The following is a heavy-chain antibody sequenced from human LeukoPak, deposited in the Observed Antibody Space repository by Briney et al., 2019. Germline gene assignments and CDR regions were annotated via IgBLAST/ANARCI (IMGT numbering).Heavy chain of an antibody. J-gene: IGHJ6*03. V-gene: IGHV4-39*07. D-gene: IGHD2/OR15-2a*01. CDR3: ASAPRIRDYYYYMDV. CDR2: IYYSGST. CDR1: GGSISSSSYY. Sequence: SETLSLTCTVSGGSISSSSYYWGWIRQPPGKGLEWIGSIYYSGSTYYNPSLKSRVTISVDTSKNQFSLKLSSVTAADTAVYYCASAPRIRDYYYYMDVWGKGTTVTVSS.